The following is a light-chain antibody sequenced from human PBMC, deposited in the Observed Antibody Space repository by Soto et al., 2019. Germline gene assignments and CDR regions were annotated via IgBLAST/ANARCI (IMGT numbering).Light chain of an antibody. CDR2: GAS. Sequence: IVLMQSPGTLSLSPGERATLSCSASRSLSSAYLAWYQQRPGQPPRLLIYGASTRASDVPGRFSGSGSGREFTLTISSLQSEDFAIYSCHQYNSWPWTFGQGTKVDIK. CDR1: RSLSSAY. CDR3: HQYNSWPWT. V-gene: IGKV3-15*01. J-gene: IGKJ1*01.